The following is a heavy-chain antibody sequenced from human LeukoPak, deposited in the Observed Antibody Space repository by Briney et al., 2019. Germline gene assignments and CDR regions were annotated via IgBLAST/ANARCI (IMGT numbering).Heavy chain of an antibody. D-gene: IGHD6-13*01. J-gene: IGHJ3*02. CDR2: ISGSGGST. V-gene: IGHV3-23*01. Sequence: GGSLRLSCAASGFTFSSYAMSWVPRTQGKGLEGVSTISGSGGSTYYADSVKGRFTISRDNSKNTLYLQMNSLRAEDTAVYYCAKNAAAGRGRAFDIWGQGTLVTVSS. CDR3: AKNAAAGRGRAFDI. CDR1: GFTFSSYA.